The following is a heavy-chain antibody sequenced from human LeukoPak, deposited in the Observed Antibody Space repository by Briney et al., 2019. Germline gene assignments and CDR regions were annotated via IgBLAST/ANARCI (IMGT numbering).Heavy chain of an antibody. J-gene: IGHJ4*02. V-gene: IGHV3-23*01. D-gene: IGHD1-26*01. Sequence: PGGSLRLSCAASGFTFSNFAMSWVRQAPGKGLEWVSTIRGSGGYTYYADSVKGRFATSRDNSKATLYLQMDSLRDEDTAIYYCAKDTSGSYDDWGQGTLVTVSS. CDR2: IRGSGGYT. CDR3: AKDTSGSYDD. CDR1: GFTFSNFA.